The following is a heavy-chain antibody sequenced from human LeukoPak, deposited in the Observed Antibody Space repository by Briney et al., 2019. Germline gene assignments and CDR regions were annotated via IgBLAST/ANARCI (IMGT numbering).Heavy chain of an antibody. CDR1: GGSISISNYY. CDR2: ISYSGT. V-gene: IGHV4-39*01. J-gene: IGHJ4*02. CDR3: ARRTSNPIGAIDY. Sequence: SETLSLTCTVSGGSISISNYYWGWIRQPPGRGLEWIGSISYSGTYYNPSLKSRLTISVDTSKNHFSLNLRSVTAADTAVYYCARRTSNPIGAIDYWGQGTLVTVSS. D-gene: IGHD3-3*01.